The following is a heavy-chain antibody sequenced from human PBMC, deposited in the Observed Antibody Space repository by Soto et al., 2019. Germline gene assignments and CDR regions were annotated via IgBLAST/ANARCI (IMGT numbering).Heavy chain of an antibody. V-gene: IGHV1-18*01. J-gene: IGHJ4*02. CDR1: GFTFNTYF. Sequence: HVQLLQSGGELKKPGASVKVSCNTSGFTFNTYFISWVRQAPGQGLEWMGWISPYNGNTKYGEKFQGRVTMTTDTSTRTAYIELRNLRIDDTAVYYCARDTSNSFDYWGQGTLVTVSS. D-gene: IGHD2-2*01. CDR2: ISPYNGNT. CDR3: ARDTSNSFDY.